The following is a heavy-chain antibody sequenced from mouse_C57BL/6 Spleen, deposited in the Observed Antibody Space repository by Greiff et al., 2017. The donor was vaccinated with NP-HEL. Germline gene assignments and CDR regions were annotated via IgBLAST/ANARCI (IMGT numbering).Heavy chain of an antibody. CDR2: ISSGSSTI. V-gene: IGHV5-17*01. J-gene: IGHJ2*01. CDR3: ARGDYDDVDY. CDR1: GFTFSDYG. Sequence: DVKLVESGGGLVKPGGSLKLSCAASGFTFSDYGMHWVRQAPEKGLEWVAYISSGSSTIYYADTVKGRFTISRDNAKNTLFLQMTSLRSEDTAMYYCARGDYDDVDYWGQGTTLTVSS. D-gene: IGHD2-4*01.